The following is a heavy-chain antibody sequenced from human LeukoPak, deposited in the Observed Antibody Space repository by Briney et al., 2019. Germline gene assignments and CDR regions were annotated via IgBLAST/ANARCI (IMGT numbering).Heavy chain of an antibody. CDR3: AKGDSGTYYILGGSI. CDR2: ISGSGGST. CDR1: GFIFSSYA. Sequence: PGGSLRLSCAASGFIFSSYAMSWVRQAPGKGLEWVSAISGSGGSTYYADSVKGRFTISRDNSKNTLYLQMNSLRAEDTAVYYCAKGDSGTYYILGGSIWGQGTMVTVSS. J-gene: IGHJ3*02. V-gene: IGHV3-23*01. D-gene: IGHD1-26*01.